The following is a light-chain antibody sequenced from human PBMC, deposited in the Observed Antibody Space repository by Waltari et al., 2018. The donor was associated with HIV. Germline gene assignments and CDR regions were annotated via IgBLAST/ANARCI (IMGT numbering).Light chain of an antibody. V-gene: IGLV3-19*01. CDR1: SLRTFY. J-gene: IGLJ2*01. CDR3: NSRDSSVNDVV. CDR2: GKN. Sequence: SSELTQDPTVSVALGHSVTIPCRGDSLRTFYASWYQQKPGQAPILVIYGKNYRPSGIPDRFSGSSSGNTASLTITGAQAEDEAEYFCNSRDSSVNDVVFGGGTKLTVL.